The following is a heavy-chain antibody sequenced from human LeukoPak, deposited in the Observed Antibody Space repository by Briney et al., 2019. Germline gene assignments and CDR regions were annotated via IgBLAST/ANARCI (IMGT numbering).Heavy chain of an antibody. CDR2: FDPEDGET. CDR3: ATPSYSNYSRLSDY. CDR1: GYTRTELS. D-gene: IGHD3-10*01. J-gene: IGHJ4*02. Sequence: ASVKLSCKVSGYTRTELSMHWVRQAPGKGLEWMGGFDPEDGETIYAQKFQGRVTMTEDTSTDTAYMELSSLRSEDTDVYYCATPSYSNYSRLSDYWGQGTLVTVSS. V-gene: IGHV1-24*01.